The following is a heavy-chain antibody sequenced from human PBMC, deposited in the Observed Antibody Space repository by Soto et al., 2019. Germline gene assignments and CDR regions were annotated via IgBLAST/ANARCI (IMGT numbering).Heavy chain of an antibody. CDR2: ISGSGHST. V-gene: IGHV3-23*01. J-gene: IGHJ5*02. CDR3: AKDESGYYDILTVNFHGWFDP. D-gene: IGHD3-9*01. CDR1: GFTFSSHA. Sequence: PGGSLRLSCAASGFTFSSHAMSWVRQAPGKGLEWVSTISGSGHSTFYADSVKGRFTISRDNSKNTLYLQMNSLRAEDTAVFYCAKDESGYYDILTVNFHGWFDPWGQGTLVTVSS.